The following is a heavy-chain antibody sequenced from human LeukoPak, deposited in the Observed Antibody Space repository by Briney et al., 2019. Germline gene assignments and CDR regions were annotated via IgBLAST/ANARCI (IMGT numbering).Heavy chain of an antibody. CDR1: GGSFSGYY. CDR3: ATALPYSSSWDRTRMYNWFDP. V-gene: IGHV4-34*01. D-gene: IGHD6-13*01. CDR2: INHSGST. J-gene: IGHJ5*01. Sequence: SETLSLTCAVYGGSFSGYYWSWIRQPPGKGLEWIGEINHSGSTNYNPSLKSRVTISVDTSKNQFSLKLSSVTAADTAVYYCATALPYSSSWDRTRMYNWFDPWGQGTLVTVSS.